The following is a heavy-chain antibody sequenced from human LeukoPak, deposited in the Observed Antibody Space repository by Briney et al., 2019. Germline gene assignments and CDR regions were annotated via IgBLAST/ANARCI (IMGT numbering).Heavy chain of an antibody. CDR1: GYTFTSYG. CDR2: ISAYNGNT. Sequence: ASVKVSCKASGYTFTSYGISWVRQAPGQGLEWMGWISAYNGNTNYAQKLQGRVTMTTDTSTSTAYMELRSLRSDDTAVYYCAREDYYDSSGTTLFDYWGQGTLVTVSS. D-gene: IGHD3-22*01. V-gene: IGHV1-18*01. CDR3: AREDYYDSSGTTLFDY. J-gene: IGHJ4*02.